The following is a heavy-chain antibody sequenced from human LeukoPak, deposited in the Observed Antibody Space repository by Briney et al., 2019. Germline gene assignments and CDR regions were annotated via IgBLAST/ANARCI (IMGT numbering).Heavy chain of an antibody. CDR2: ISGSGGST. CDR1: GFTFSSYA. J-gene: IGHJ4*02. Sequence: GGSLRLSCVVSGFTFSSYAMSWVRQAPGKGLEWVSAISGSGGSTYYADSVKGRFTISRDNSKNTLYLQMNSLRAEDTAVYYCAKASAMIVVVSKHFDYWGQGTLVTVSS. D-gene: IGHD3-22*01. V-gene: IGHV3-23*01. CDR3: AKASAMIVVVSKHFDY.